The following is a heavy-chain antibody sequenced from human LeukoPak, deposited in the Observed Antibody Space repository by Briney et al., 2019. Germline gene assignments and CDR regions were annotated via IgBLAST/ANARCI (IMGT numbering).Heavy chain of an antibody. V-gene: IGHV3-30*14. CDR1: GFTFRNYA. D-gene: IGHD5-18*01. J-gene: IGHJ4*02. CDR2: ISYDGSNK. CDR3: ARTVVDTELDYFDY. Sequence: GGSLRLSCAASGFTFRNYAIHWVRQAPGKGLEWVAVISYDGSNKYYADSVKGRFTISRDNSKNTLYLQMNSLRAEDTAVYYCARTVVDTELDYFDYWGQGTLVTVSS.